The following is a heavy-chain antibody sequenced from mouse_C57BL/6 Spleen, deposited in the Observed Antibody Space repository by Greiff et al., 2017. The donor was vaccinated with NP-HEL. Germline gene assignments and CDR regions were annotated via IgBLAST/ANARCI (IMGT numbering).Heavy chain of an antibody. V-gene: IGHV1-26*01. CDR3: ARWPRRYWYFDV. CDR2: INPNNGGT. Sequence: VQLQQSGPELVKPGASVKISCKASGYTFTDYYMNWVKQSHGKSLEWIGDINPNNGGTSYNQKFKGKATLTVDKSSSTAYMELRSLTSEDSAVYYCARWPRRYWYFDVWGTGTTVTVSS. CDR1: GYTFTDYY. J-gene: IGHJ1*03.